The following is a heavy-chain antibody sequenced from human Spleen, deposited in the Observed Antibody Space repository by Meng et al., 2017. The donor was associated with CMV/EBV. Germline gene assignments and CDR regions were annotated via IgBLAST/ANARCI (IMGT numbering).Heavy chain of an antibody. D-gene: IGHD6-13*01. J-gene: IGHJ4*02. V-gene: IGHV1-69*10. CDR2: IIPILGIA. CDR1: GGTFSSYA. CDR3: ARAPAAGMGLNDY. Sequence: SVKVSCKASGGTFSSYAISWVRQAPGQGLEWMGGIIPILGIANYAQKLQGRVTMTTDTSTSTAYMELRSLRSDDTAVYYCARAPAAGMGLNDYWGQGTLVTVSS.